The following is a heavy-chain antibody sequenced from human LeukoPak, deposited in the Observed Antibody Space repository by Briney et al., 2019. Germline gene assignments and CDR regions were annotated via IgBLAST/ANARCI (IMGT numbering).Heavy chain of an antibody. J-gene: IGHJ4*02. D-gene: IGHD3-22*01. CDR1: GFTFSRYS. CDR2: ISSSSRTI. CDR3: ARGDSSGYYLDY. V-gene: IGHV3-48*01. Sequence: GGSLRLSCAASGFTFSRYSMNWVRQAPGKGLEWVSYISSSSRTIHYADSVKGRFTISRDNAKNSLYLQMNSLRAEDTAVYYCARGDSSGYYLDYWGQGTLVTVSS.